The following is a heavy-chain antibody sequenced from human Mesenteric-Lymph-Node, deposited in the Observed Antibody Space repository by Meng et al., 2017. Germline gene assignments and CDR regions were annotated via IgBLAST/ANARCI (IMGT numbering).Heavy chain of an antibody. CDR2: ISSSGSTI. J-gene: IGHJ6*02. V-gene: IGHV3-48*03. CDR3: ARDSISLTVTSPYYYYYYGMDV. D-gene: IGHD4-11*01. CDR1: GFTFSSYE. Sequence: GESLKISCAASGFTFSSYEMNWVRQAPGKGLEWVSYISSSGSTIYYADSVKGRFTISRDNAKNSLYLQMNSLRAEDTAVYYCARDSISLTVTSPYYYYYYGMDVWGQGTTVTVSS.